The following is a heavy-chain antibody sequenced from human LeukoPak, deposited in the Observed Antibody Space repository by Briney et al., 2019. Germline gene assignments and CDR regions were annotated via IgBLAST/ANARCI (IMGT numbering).Heavy chain of an antibody. D-gene: IGHD6-6*01. V-gene: IGHV3-21*04. CDR3: SRGSWQLVLQPGGVLSWFDP. J-gene: IGHJ5*02. CDR2: ISSSSSYI. Sequence: GGSLRLSCAASGFTFSSYSMNWVRQAPGKGLEWVSSISSSSSYIYYADSVKGRFTISRDNAKNSLYLQMNSLRAEDTAVYYCSRGSWQLVLQPGGVLSWFDPWGQGTLVTVSS. CDR1: GFTFSSYS.